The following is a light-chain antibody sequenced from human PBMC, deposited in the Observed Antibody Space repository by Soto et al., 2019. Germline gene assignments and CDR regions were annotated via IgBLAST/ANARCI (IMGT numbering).Light chain of an antibody. CDR3: YESFTTPAT. CDR1: QTINYY. Sequence: DIQMTQSPSSLSASVGDRVTITCRASQTINYYLNRYQQRPGKAPNLLIYSASSLQSGVPSRFGGRGSGTEFTLTIHSLHPEDIVTYYCYESFTTPATFGQGTRVETK. J-gene: IGKJ5*01. CDR2: SAS. V-gene: IGKV1-39*01.